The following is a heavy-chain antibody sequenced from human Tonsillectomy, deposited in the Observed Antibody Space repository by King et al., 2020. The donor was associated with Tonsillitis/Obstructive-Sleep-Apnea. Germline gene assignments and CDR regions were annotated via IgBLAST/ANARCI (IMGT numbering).Heavy chain of an antibody. Sequence: QLVQSGAEVKKPGSSVKVSCKASGGTFSSYAISWVRQAPGQGLEWMGGIIPIFGTANYAQKFQGRVTITADESTSTAYMELGSLRSEDTAVYYCASRSITIFGVVMYDNWFDPWGQGTLVTVSS. J-gene: IGHJ5*01. CDR2: IIPIFGTA. D-gene: IGHD3-3*01. CDR1: GGTFSSYA. CDR3: ASRSITIFGVVMYDNWFDP. V-gene: IGHV1-69*01.